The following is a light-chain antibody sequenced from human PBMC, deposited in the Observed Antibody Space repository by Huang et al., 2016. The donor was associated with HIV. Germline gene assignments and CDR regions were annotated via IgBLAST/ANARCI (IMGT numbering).Light chain of an antibody. CDR1: QSISSY. Sequence: DIQMTQSPSSLSASVGDRVIITCRASQSISSYLNWYQQQPGKAPNLRIYAASSLQSGVPSRFSCSGSGTDFTLTIRSLQPEDFATYYCQQSYSNTFTFGAGTKVDVK. J-gene: IGKJ3*01. CDR2: AAS. CDR3: QQSYSNTFT. V-gene: IGKV1-39*01.